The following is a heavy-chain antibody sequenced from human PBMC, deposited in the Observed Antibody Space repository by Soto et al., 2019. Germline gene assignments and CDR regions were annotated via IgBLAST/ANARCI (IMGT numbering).Heavy chain of an antibody. CDR1: GFTFSSYG. V-gene: IGHV3-30*18. CDR3: AKAVRTYYYYYGMDV. CDR2: ISYDGSNK. Sequence: PVGSLRLSCAASGFTFSSYGMHWVRQAPGKGLEWVAVISYDGSNKYYADSVKGRFTISRDNSKNTLYLQMNSLRAEDTAVYYCAKAVRTYYYYYGMDVWGQGTTVTVSS. J-gene: IGHJ6*02.